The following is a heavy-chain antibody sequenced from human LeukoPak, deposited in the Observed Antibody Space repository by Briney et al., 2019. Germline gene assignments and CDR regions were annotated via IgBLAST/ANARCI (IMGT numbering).Heavy chain of an antibody. D-gene: IGHD3-9*01. J-gene: IGHJ4*02. CDR1: GYTFTGYY. Sequence: GASVKVSCKASGYTFTGYYMHWVRQAPGQGLEWMGLINPNSGGTNYAQKFQDRVTMTRDTSISTVYMELSRLRSEDTAVYYCARSPDILTGEKFDYWGQGTLVTVST. CDR2: INPNSGGT. CDR3: ARSPDILTGEKFDY. V-gene: IGHV1-2*02.